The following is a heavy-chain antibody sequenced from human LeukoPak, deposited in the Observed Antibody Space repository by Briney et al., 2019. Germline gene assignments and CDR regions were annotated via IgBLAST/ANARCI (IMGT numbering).Heavy chain of an antibody. CDR1: GGSISTYY. CDR2: IYYSGST. Sequence: SGTLSLTCTISGGSISTYYWSWIRQPPGKGLEWIGYIYYSGSTNYNPSLQSQVTISLDTSKNQFSLKLISVTAADTAVYYCARDGVAGTVEAFDIWGQGTMVTVSS. D-gene: IGHD6-19*01. CDR3: ARDGVAGTVEAFDI. V-gene: IGHV4-59*12. J-gene: IGHJ3*02.